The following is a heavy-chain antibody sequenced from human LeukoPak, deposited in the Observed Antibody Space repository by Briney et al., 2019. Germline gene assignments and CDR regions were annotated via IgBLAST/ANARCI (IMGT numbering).Heavy chain of an antibody. CDR2: IWYDGSKK. J-gene: IGHJ4*02. CDR3: AKDSSTTLVVVTYFDH. V-gene: IGHV3-33*06. Sequence: GGSLRLSCAASGFTFDTYAMHWVRQAPGEGLEWMAIIWYDGSKKEYADSVKGRFTVSRDNSKNTLDMQMNSVRAEDTAVYYCAKDSSTTLVVVTYFDHWGQGTLVTVSS. CDR1: GFTFDTYA. D-gene: IGHD3-22*01.